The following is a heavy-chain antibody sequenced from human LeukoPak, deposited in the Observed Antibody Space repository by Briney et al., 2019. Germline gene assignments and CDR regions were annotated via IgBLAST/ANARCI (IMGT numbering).Heavy chain of an antibody. V-gene: IGHV3-23*01. Sequence: PGGSLRLSCAASGFTFSGYGMSWVRQAPGKGLEWVSAVTRNGDTTYYADSVKGRFTISRDNSKNTLYLQMNSLRAEDTAVYYCAKDRNQYFDPNFDYWGQGTLVTVSS. D-gene: IGHD3-9*01. J-gene: IGHJ4*02. CDR1: GFTFSGYG. CDR2: VTRNGDTT. CDR3: AKDRNQYFDPNFDY.